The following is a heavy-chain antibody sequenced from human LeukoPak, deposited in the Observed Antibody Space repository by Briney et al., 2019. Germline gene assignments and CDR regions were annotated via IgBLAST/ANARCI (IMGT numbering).Heavy chain of an antibody. Sequence: PSETLSLTCTVSGGSISSTNWWSWVRQLPGKGLEWIGEIYHSGSTHYNPSLETRVTISVDKSKNQFSLKVNSVTAADTAVYYCARDGRIRGLTNWFDPWGQGTLVTVSS. J-gene: IGHJ5*02. CDR1: GGSISSTNW. V-gene: IGHV4-4*02. CDR3: ARDGRIRGLTNWFDP. D-gene: IGHD3-10*01. CDR2: IYHSGST.